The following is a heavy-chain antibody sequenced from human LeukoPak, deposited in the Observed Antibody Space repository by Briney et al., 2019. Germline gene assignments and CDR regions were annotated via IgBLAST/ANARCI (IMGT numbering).Heavy chain of an antibody. Sequence: GGSLRLSCAASGFTFSNYAMSWVRQAPGKGLEWVSAITDSGGGTYYADSVKGRFTISRDNSKNTLDLQMSSLTAEDTAVYYCAKGSASSRPYYFDYWGQGALVTVSS. CDR3: AKGSASSRPYYFDY. D-gene: IGHD2-15*01. CDR2: ITDSGGGT. V-gene: IGHV3-23*01. J-gene: IGHJ4*02. CDR1: GFTFSNYA.